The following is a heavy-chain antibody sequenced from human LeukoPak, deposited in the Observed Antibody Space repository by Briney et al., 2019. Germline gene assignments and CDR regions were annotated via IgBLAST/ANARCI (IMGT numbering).Heavy chain of an antibody. CDR3: AKPVIPSAYQGTYYMDV. Sequence: GGSLRLSCAASGFTFSSYGMHWVRQAPGEGLEWVAYIRHDESKTFYADSVKGRFTISRDNSKNTLYLQMHSLRAEDTALYYCAKPVIPSAYQGTYYMDVWGKGTTVTVSS. CDR2: IRHDESKT. D-gene: IGHD3-16*01. J-gene: IGHJ6*03. V-gene: IGHV3-30*02. CDR1: GFTFSSYG.